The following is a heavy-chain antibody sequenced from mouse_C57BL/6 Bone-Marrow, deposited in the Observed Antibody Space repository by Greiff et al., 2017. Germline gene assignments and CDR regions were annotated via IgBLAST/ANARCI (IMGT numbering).Heavy chain of an antibody. CDR2: ISSGGSYT. V-gene: IGHV5-6*01. CDR1: GFTFSSYG. J-gene: IGHJ3*01. CDR3: ARRRGFAY. Sequence: EVQLVESGGDLVKPGGSLKLSCAASGFTFSSYGMSWVRQTPDKRLEWVATISSGGSYTYYPDSVKGRFTISRDNAKNTLYLQMSSLKSEDTAMYYCARRRGFAYWGQGTLVTVFA.